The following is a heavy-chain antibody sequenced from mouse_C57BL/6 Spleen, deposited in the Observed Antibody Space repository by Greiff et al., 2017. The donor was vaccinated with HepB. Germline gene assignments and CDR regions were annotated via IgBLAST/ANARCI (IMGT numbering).Heavy chain of an antibody. V-gene: IGHV1-55*01. CDR3: ARRELGSSYGDYFDY. CDR1: GYTFTSYW. J-gene: IGHJ2*01. CDR2: IYPGSGST. Sequence: VKLMESGAELVKPGASVKMSCKASGYTFTSYWITWVKQRPGQGLEWIGDIYPGSGSTNYNEKFKSKATLTVDTSSSTAYMQLSSLTSEDSAVYYCARRELGSSYGDYFDYWGQGTTLTVSS. D-gene: IGHD1-1*01.